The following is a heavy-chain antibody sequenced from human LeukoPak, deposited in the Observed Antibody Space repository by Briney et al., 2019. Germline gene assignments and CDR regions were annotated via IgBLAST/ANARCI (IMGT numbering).Heavy chain of an antibody. D-gene: IGHD3-9*01. V-gene: IGHV3-74*01. CDR3: ARDPTYDILTGYTDY. J-gene: IGHJ4*02. CDR2: INSDGSST. CDR1: GFTFSSYW. Sequence: GGSLRLSCAASGFTFSSYWMHWVRQAPGKGLVWVSRINSDGSSTSYADSVKGRFTIPRDNAKNTLYLQMNSLRAEDTAVYYCARDPTYDILTGYTDYWGQGTLVTVSS.